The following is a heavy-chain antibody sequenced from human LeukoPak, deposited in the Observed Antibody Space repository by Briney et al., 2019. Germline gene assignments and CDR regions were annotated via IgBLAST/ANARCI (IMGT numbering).Heavy chain of an antibody. Sequence: PGGSLRLSCTASGFTFSSTGMHWVRQAPGKGLEWVSYIRYDGNNKYYGDSVKGRLTVSRDNSKNTLYLQMNSLRVEDTAVYYCARLIGDRTIYDYWGQGTLVTVSS. CDR3: ARLIGDRTIYDY. D-gene: IGHD6-6*01. CDR2: IRYDGNNK. J-gene: IGHJ4*02. CDR1: GFTFSSTG. V-gene: IGHV3-30*02.